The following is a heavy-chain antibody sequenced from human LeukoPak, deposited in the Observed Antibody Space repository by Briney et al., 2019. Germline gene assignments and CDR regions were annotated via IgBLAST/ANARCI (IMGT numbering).Heavy chain of an antibody. CDR2: IIPIFGTA. CDR3: ARGRLRLGELSFDY. D-gene: IGHD3-16*02. CDR1: GGTFSSYA. V-gene: IGHV1-69*06. Sequence: PLASVKVSRKASGGTFSSYAISWVRQAPGQGLEWMGGIIPIFGTANYAQKFQGRVTITADKSTSTAYMELRSLRSDDTAVYYCARGRLRLGELSFDYWGQGTLVTVSS. J-gene: IGHJ4*02.